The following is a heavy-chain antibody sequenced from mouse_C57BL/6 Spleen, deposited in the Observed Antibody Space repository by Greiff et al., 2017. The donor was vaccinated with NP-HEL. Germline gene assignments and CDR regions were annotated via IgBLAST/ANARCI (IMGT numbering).Heavy chain of an antibody. J-gene: IGHJ1*03. CDR3: ARLYDYDGYFDV. V-gene: IGHV1-42*01. Sequence: EVHLVESGPELVKPGASVKISCKASGYSFTGYYMNWVKQSPEKSLEWIGEINPSTGGTTYNQKFKAKATLTVDKSSSTAYMQLKSLTSEDSAVYYCARLYDYDGYFDVWGTGTTVTVSS. D-gene: IGHD2-4*01. CDR1: GYSFTGYY. CDR2: INPSTGGT.